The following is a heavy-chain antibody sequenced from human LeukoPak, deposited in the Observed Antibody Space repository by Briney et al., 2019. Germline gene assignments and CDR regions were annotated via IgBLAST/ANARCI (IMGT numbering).Heavy chain of an antibody. Sequence: ASVKVSCKASGGTFSSYAISWVRQAPGQGLEWMGGIIPIFGTANYAQKFQGRVTITADESTSTAYMELSSLRSEDTAVYYCARGRSSSSPISLWGQGTLVTVSS. V-gene: IGHV1-69*13. CDR2: IIPIFGTA. D-gene: IGHD6-6*01. CDR1: GGTFSSYA. J-gene: IGHJ4*02. CDR3: ARGRSSSSPISL.